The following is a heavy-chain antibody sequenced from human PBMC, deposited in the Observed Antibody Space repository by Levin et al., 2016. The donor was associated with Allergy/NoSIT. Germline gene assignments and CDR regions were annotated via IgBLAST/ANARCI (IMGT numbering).Heavy chain of an antibody. J-gene: IGHJ4*02. D-gene: IGHD6-13*01. CDR2: INPSGGST. Sequence: WVRQAPGQGLEWMGIINPSGGSTSYAQKFQGRVTMTRDTSTSTVYMELSSLRSEDTAVYYCARATAAAGTGFDYWGQGTLGHRLL. CDR3: ARATAAAGTGFDY. V-gene: IGHV1-46*01.